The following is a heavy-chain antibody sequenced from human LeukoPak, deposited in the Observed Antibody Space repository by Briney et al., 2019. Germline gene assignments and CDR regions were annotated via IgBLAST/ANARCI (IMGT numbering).Heavy chain of an antibody. CDR2: INHSGST. D-gene: IGHD3-10*01. CDR3: ARARITMVRGVITSIYFDY. J-gene: IGHJ4*02. CDR1: GGSFSGYY. V-gene: IGHV4-34*01. Sequence: PSETLSLTCAVYGGSFSGYYWSWIRQPPGKGLEWIGEINHSGSTNYNPSLKSRVTISVDTSKNQFFLKLSSVTAADTAVYYCARARITMVRGVITSIYFDYWGQGTLVTVSS.